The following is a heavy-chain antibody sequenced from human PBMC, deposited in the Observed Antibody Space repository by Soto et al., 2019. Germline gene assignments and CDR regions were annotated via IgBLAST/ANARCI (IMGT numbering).Heavy chain of an antibody. J-gene: IGHJ3*02. CDR1: GFTFSSYD. CDR2: IGTAGDT. CDR3: ARGWVTAGQDEMDAFDI. V-gene: IGHV3-13*01. Sequence: GGSLRLSCAASGFTFSSYDMHWVRQATGKGLEWVSAIGTAGDTYYPGSVKGRFTISRENAKNSLYLQMNSLRAGDTAVYYCARGWVTAGQDEMDAFDIWGQGTMVTVSS. D-gene: IGHD6-13*01.